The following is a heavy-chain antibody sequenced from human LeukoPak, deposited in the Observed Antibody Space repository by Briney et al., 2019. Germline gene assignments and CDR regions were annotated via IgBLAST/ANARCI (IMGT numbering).Heavy chain of an antibody. J-gene: IGHJ4*02. CDR1: GFTFTTYW. V-gene: IGHV3-7*01. CDR3: ARDGGVVVPAANDY. D-gene: IGHD2-2*01. Sequence: GGSLRLSCAASGFTFTTYWMSWVRQAPGKVLEWVANMKPDGSEIFYVDSVKGRFTISRDNAKNSLYLQMNSLRAEDTAVYYCARDGGVVVPAANDYWGQGTLVTVSS. CDR2: MKPDGSEI.